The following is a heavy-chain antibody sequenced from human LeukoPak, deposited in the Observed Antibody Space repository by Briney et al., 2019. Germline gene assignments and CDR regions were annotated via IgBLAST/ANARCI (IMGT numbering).Heavy chain of an antibody. CDR1: GGSISSSSYY. D-gene: IGHD3-10*01. Sequence: PSETLSLTCTVSGGSISSSSYYWGWIRQPPGKGLEWIGSIYYSGSTYYNPSLKSRVTISVDTSKNQFSLKLSSVTAAGTAVYYCARLEFRGDYWGQGTLVTVSS. V-gene: IGHV4-39*01. CDR3: ARLEFRGDY. J-gene: IGHJ4*02. CDR2: IYYSGST.